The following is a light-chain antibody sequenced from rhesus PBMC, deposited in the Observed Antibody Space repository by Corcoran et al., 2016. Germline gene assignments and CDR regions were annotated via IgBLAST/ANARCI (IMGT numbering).Light chain of an antibody. V-gene: IGKV1-33*02. CDR1: QGISRW. Sequence: DIQMTQSPSSLSASVGDRVNITCQASQGISRWLAWYQPKPGKAPKLLIYAASSLQSGVPSKFSGSGSVTEFTLTNSSLQPEDFATYYCQKHNSYPRTFGQGTKVEIK. CDR3: QKHNSYPRT. CDR2: AAS. J-gene: IGKJ1*01.